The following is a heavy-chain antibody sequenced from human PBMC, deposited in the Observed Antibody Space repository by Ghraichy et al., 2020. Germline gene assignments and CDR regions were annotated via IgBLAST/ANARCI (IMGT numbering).Heavy chain of an antibody. Sequence: SETLSLTCAVSGVSISSGDWWTWVRQAPGKGLEWIGEIYHSGATNYNPSLKSRFTISVDKSKNQFSLKLTSVTAADTALYYCARDPDSGGVCSSWYDYGLDVWGQGTTVAVSS. CDR3: ARDPDSGGVCSSWYDYGLDV. CDR1: GVSISSGDW. J-gene: IGHJ6*02. D-gene: IGHD6-13*01. V-gene: IGHV4-4*02. CDR2: IYHSGAT.